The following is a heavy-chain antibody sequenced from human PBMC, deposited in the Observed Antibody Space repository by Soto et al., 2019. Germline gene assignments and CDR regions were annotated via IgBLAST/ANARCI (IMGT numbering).Heavy chain of an antibody. D-gene: IGHD3-22*01. CDR1: GGSISSSSYY. Sequence: PSETLSLTCTVSGGSISSSSYYWGWIRQPPGKGLEWIGSIYYSGSTYYNPSLKSRVTISVDTSKNQFSLKLSSVTAADTAVYYCARHVKSIARPYYYDSSDWFDPWGQGTLVTVSS. J-gene: IGHJ5*02. V-gene: IGHV4-39*01. CDR3: ARHVKSIARPYYYDSSDWFDP. CDR2: IYYSGST.